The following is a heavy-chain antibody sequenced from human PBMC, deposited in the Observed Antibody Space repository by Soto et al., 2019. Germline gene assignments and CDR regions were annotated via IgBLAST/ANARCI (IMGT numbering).Heavy chain of an antibody. CDR3: TRRSIANGGAYEI. CDR1: GFTFSDHY. J-gene: IGHJ3*02. D-gene: IGHD7-27*01. V-gene: IGHV3-72*01. CDR2: TRNKANSYTT. Sequence: EVQLVESGGGLVQHGGSLRLSCAASGFTFSDHYMDWVRQAPGKGLEWVGRTRNKANSYTTEYAASVKGRFTISRDDSKNSLYLQRNSLKTEDTAVYYCTRRSIANGGAYEIWGQGTMVTVSS.